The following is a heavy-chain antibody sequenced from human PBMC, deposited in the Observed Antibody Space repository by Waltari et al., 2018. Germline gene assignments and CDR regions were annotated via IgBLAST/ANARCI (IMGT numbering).Heavy chain of an antibody. CDR3: ARDRAYYNWFDP. CDR1: GDPFSIYT. V-gene: IGHV1-69*08. J-gene: IGHJ5*02. Sequence: QVQLVQSGAEVKKPGSSVKVSCKASGDPFSIYTITWVRQAPGQGLEWMGRIVPMHGVTDYAQKFQGRVTITADTSTSTAYMEVTSLTSEDTAVYYCARDRAYYNWFDPWGQGTLVIVSS. D-gene: IGHD1-26*01. CDR2: IVPMHGVT.